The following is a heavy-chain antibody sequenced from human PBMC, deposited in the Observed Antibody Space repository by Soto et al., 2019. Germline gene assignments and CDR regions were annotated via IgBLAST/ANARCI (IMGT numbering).Heavy chain of an antibody. CDR3: AKDGRYFDWLLYTTYFDY. CDR1: GYTFTCYV. D-gene: IGHD3-9*01. V-gene: IGHV1-3*01. CDR2: INAANGDT. J-gene: IGHJ4*02. Sequence: ASVKVSCKASGYTFTCYVIHWVRQAPGQRVEWMGWINAANGDTKYSPKFQGRVTISRDNSKNTLYLQINSLRAEDTAVYYCAKDGRYFDWLLYTTYFDYWGQGTLVTASS.